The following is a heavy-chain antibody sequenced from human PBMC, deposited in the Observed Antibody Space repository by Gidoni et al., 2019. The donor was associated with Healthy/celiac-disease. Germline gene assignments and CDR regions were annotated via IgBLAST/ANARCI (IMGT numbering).Heavy chain of an antibody. J-gene: IGHJ5*02. Sequence: EVHLVQSGAAVKKPGESLKIYCKGSGYSFTSYWIGWVRHMTGKGMEWMGIIYPGESNTRYSPYFQGQFTISADKSIRTAYLQCSSLKASDTAMYYCARQGYYDSSGYVWFDPWGQGTLVNVSS. CDR3: ARQGYYDSSGYVWFDP. CDR2: IYPGESNT. CDR1: GYSFTSYW. D-gene: IGHD3-22*01. V-gene: IGHV5-51*01.